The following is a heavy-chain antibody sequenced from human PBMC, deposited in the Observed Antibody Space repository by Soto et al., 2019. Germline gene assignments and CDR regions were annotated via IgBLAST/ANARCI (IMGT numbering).Heavy chain of an antibody. CDR3: ARVDSPFKIAVAGPYYYGMDV. CDR2: ISAYNGNT. J-gene: IGHJ6*02. CDR1: GYTFTSYG. D-gene: IGHD6-19*01. V-gene: IGHV1-18*01. Sequence: ASVKVSCKASGYTFTSYGISWVRQAPGQGLEWMGWISAYNGNTNYAQKLQGRVTMTTDTSTSTAYMELRSLRSDDTAVYYCARVDSPFKIAVAGPYYYGMDVWGQGTRVTVSS.